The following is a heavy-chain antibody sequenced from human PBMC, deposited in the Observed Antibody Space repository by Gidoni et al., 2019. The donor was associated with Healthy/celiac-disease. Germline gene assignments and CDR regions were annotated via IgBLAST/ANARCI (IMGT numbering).Heavy chain of an antibody. CDR1: GYSFTSYW. D-gene: IGHD5-18*01. CDR3: ARQWIQLWLQDAFDI. V-gene: IGHV5-51*01. J-gene: IGHJ3*02. Sequence: EVQLVQSGAEVKKPGESLKISCKGSGYSFTSYWIGWVRQMPGKGLEWMGIIYPGDSDTRYSPSFQGQVTISADKSISTAYLQWSSLKAWDTAMYYCARQWIQLWLQDAFDIWGQGTMVTVSS. CDR2: IYPGDSDT.